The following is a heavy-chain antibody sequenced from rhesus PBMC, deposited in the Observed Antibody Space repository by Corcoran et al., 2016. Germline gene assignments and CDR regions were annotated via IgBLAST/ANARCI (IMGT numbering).Heavy chain of an antibody. CDR3: ARTPEVGGYNRFDV. D-gene: IGHD2-21*01. J-gene: IGHJ5-1*01. Sequence: QLQLQESGPGLVKPSETLSLTCAVSGGSISSNLWTCIPSPPGKGLEWIGRISQSGGTTDYSPSLRSRVTISRDTSRNHFSLKLTSVTAADTAVYYCARTPEVGGYNRFDVWGPGVLVSVSS. CDR1: GGSISSNL. CDR2: ISQSGGTT. V-gene: IGHV4-173*01.